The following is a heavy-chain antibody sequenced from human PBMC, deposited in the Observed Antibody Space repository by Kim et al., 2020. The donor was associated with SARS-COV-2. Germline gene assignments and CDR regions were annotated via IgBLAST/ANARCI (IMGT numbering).Heavy chain of an antibody. D-gene: IGHD6-6*01. Sequence: GGSLRLSCAASGFTFSSYGMHWVRQAPGKGLEWVAVISYDGSNKYYADSVKGRFTISRDNSKNTLYLQMNSLRAEDTAVYYCAKDKGSSSFTPGWFDPWGQGTLVTVSS. CDR3: AKDKGSSSFTPGWFDP. CDR1: GFTFSSYG. CDR2: ISYDGSNK. J-gene: IGHJ5*02. V-gene: IGHV3-30*18.